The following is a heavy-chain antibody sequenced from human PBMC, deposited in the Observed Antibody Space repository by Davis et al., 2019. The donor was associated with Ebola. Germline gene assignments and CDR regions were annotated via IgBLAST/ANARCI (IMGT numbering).Heavy chain of an antibody. Sequence: GGSLRLSCAASGFTFGDYGMSWVRQAPGKGLEWVAVISYDGSNKYYADSVKGRFTISRDNSKNTLYLQMNSLRAEDTAVYYCAGSIAVAGYYYYGMDVWGQGTTVTVSS. D-gene: IGHD6-19*01. CDR2: ISYDGSNK. CDR3: AGSIAVAGYYYYGMDV. J-gene: IGHJ6*02. CDR1: GFTFGDYG. V-gene: IGHV3-30*03.